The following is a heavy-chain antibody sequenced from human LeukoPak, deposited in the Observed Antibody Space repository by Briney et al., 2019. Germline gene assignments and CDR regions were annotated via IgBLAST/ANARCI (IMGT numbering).Heavy chain of an antibody. Sequence: GESLKISCQGFGYSFTNYWIGRVRQMPGKGLEWMGIINPGDSDVRYSPSFQGQATISADKSISTAYLQWSSLKASDTAMYYCARQGQRWLPSVWGQGTLVTVSS. CDR1: GYSFTNYW. J-gene: IGHJ4*02. CDR3: ARQGQRWLPSV. D-gene: IGHD5-24*01. CDR2: INPGDSDV. V-gene: IGHV5-51*01.